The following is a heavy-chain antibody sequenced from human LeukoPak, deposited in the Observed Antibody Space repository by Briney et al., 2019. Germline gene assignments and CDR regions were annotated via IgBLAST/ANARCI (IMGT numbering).Heavy chain of an antibody. CDR3: ASRGSSNDN. Sequence: GSLRLSCAASGFTFSSYAMHCVRQPPGKGLEWIGEIYYSGSTNYNLSLKSRVTISLDKSKNEFCLKLSSVTAADTAVYYCASRGSSNDNWGQGTLVTVSS. V-gene: IGHV4-4*02. J-gene: IGHJ4*02. D-gene: IGHD4-11*01. CDR2: IYYSGST. CDR1: GFTFSSYA.